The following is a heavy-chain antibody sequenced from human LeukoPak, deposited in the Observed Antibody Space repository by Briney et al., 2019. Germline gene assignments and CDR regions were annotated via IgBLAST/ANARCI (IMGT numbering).Heavy chain of an antibody. CDR1: GYRFPSYW. V-gene: IGHV5-51*01. Sequence: GESLKISCKGSGYRFPSYWIGWVRQMPGKGLEWMGIIFPGDSDARYSPSFQGQVTISADKSISTAYLQWSSLKASDTAMYYCTRRGYSYDFFDSWGQGTLVTVSS. CDR2: IFPGDSDA. J-gene: IGHJ4*02. CDR3: TRRGYSYDFFDS. D-gene: IGHD5-18*01.